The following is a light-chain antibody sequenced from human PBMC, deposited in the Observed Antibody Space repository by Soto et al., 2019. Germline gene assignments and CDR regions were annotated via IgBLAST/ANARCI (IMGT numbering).Light chain of an antibody. Sequence: QSALTQPRSVPGSPGQSVTISCTGTNSDVGRYDFVSWYQQYPGKVPKLMIYDVSKRSSGVPDRFSGSKSGNTAFLTISGLQGEDEADYYCCSFADTFYVFGSGTKLTVL. CDR2: DVS. J-gene: IGLJ1*01. CDR3: CSFADTFYV. V-gene: IGLV2-11*01. CDR1: NSDVGRYDF.